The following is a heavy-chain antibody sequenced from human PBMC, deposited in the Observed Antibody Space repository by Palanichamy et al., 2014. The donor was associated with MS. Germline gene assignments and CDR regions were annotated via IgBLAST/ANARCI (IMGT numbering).Heavy chain of an antibody. Sequence: EVQLLESGGGLVQPGGSLRLSCAASGFTFSSYAMSWVRQAPGKGLEWVSGISGTGGSAFYADSVKGRFTISRDNSKNTLYLQMNSLRAEDTALYYCAKNSGSHYDKSLDHWGQGTLVTVSS. CDR1: GFTFSSYA. J-gene: IGHJ4*02. CDR3: AKNSGSHYDKSLDH. D-gene: IGHD1-26*01. CDR2: ISGTGGSA. V-gene: IGHV3-23*01.